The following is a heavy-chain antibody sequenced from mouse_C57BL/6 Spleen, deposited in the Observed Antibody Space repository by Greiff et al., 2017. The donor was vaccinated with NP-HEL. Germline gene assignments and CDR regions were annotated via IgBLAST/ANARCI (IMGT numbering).Heavy chain of an antibody. CDR2: IDPSDSYT. J-gene: IGHJ1*03. CDR1: GYTFTSYW. D-gene: IGHD1-1*01. CDR3: ARVGYYGSSYWYFDV. V-gene: IGHV1-69*01. Sequence: VQLQQPGAELVMPGASVKLSCKASGYTFTSYWMHWVKQRPGQGLEWIGEIDPSDSYTNYNQKFKGKSTLTVDKSSSTAYMQLSSLTSEDSAVYYCARVGYYGSSYWYFDVWGTGTTVTVSS.